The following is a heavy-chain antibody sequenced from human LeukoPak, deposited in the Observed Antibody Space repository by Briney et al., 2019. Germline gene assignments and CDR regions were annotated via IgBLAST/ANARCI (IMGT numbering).Heavy chain of an antibody. D-gene: IGHD6-13*01. Sequence: GGSLRLSCAGSGFTFSSYWMTWVRQAPGKGLEWVANIKQDGSERYYVDSVKGRFTISRDNAKNSLYLQMSSLRAEDTAVYYCARTSWGRAAAGDYWGQGTLVTVSS. CDR1: GFTFSSYW. CDR2: IKQDGSER. V-gene: IGHV3-7*01. CDR3: ARTSWGRAAAGDY. J-gene: IGHJ4*02.